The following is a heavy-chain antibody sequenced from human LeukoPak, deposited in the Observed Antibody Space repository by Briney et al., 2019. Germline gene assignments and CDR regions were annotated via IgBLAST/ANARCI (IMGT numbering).Heavy chain of an antibody. CDR3: ARHSRGRWYVFDY. CDR1: GFHFSNYA. CDR2: IRGSGDST. D-gene: IGHD6-13*01. Sequence: GGSLRLSCVASGFHFSNYAMSWVRQAPGKGLEWISGIRGSGDSTNYADSVKGRFIISRDNSNNTLYLQMNSLRAEDTAVYYCARHSRGRWYVFDYWGQGTLVTVSS. V-gene: IGHV3-23*01. J-gene: IGHJ4*02.